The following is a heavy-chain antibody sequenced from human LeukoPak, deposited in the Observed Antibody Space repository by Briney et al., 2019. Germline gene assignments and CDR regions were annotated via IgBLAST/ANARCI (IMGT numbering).Heavy chain of an antibody. CDR2: ISSSSSTI. CDR1: GFTFSSYS. J-gene: IGHJ5*01. Sequence: GGSLRLSCAASGFTFSSYSMNWVRQAPGKGLEWVSYISSSSSTIYYADSVKGRFTISRDNAKNSLYLQMNSLRAEDTAVYYCATCAGQWFDPWGQGTLVTVSS. V-gene: IGHV3-48*01. CDR3: ATCAGQWFDP.